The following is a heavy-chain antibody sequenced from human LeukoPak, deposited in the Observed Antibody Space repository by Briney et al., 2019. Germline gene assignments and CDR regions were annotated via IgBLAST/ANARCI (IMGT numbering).Heavy chain of an antibody. D-gene: IGHD3-10*01. V-gene: IGHV3-23*01. Sequence: GGSLRLSCAATGFTFRSHAMSWARQAPGKGLEWVSAISGSGGSTDYGDSVKGRFTISRDNSKNTLYLQMNSLRAEDTAVYYCAKDRGSGSYYSPDYWGQGTLVTVSS. CDR2: ISGSGGST. J-gene: IGHJ4*02. CDR1: GFTFRSHA. CDR3: AKDRGSGSYYSPDY.